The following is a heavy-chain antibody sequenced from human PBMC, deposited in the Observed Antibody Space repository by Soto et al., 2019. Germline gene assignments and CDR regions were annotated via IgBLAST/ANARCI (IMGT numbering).Heavy chain of an antibody. D-gene: IGHD6-19*01. CDR3: ARAGWTGIAVAAGIDP. CDR2: INHSGST. J-gene: IGHJ5*02. CDR1: GGSFSGYY. Sequence: QVQLQQWGAGLLKPSETLSLTCAVYGGSFSGYYWSWIRQPPGKGLEWIGEINHSGSTNYNPSLKSRVTISVDTSKNQFSLKLSSVTAADTAVYYCARAGWTGIAVAAGIDPWGQGTLVTVSS. V-gene: IGHV4-34*01.